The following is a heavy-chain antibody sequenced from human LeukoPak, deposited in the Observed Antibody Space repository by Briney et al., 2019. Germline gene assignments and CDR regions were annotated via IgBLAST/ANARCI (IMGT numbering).Heavy chain of an antibody. V-gene: IGHV3-48*01. CDR1: GFTFSSYS. Sequence: GGSLRLSCEASGFTFSSYSMNWVRQAPGKGLEWVSYISSSSTIYYADSVKGRFTISRDNAKNSLYLQMNSLRAEDTAVYYCARRSPLANYYDSRDPFDYWGQGTLVTVSS. D-gene: IGHD3-22*01. CDR2: ISSSSTI. J-gene: IGHJ4*02. CDR3: ARRSPLANYYDSRDPFDY.